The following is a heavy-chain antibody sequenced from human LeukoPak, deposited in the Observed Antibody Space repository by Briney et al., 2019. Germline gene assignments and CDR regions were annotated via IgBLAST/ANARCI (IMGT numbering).Heavy chain of an antibody. CDR2: IYTSGST. J-gene: IGHJ6*03. CDR3: ARSVRGAMSGYYYYMDV. D-gene: IGHD3-10*01. V-gene: IGHV4-61*02. Sequence: SETLSLTCTVSGGSISSSSYYWSWIRQPAGKGLEWIGRIYTSGSTNYNPSLKSRVTISVDTSKNQFSLELSSVTAADTAVYYCARSVRGAMSGYYYYMDVWGKGTTVTISS. CDR1: GGSISSSSYY.